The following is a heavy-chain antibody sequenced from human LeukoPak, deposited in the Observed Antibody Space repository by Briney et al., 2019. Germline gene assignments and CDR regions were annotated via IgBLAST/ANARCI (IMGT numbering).Heavy chain of an antibody. CDR3: ARSGYSSGWYQETLGY. CDR2: IRYDGTTI. CDR1: GLTFSNYG. Sequence: PGGSLRLSCVASGLTFSNYGIHWVRQAPGKGLEWVTYIRYDGTTIYYADSVKGRFTISRDNAKNTLYLQMNSLRAEDTAVYYCARSGYSSGWYQETLGYWGQGTLVTVSS. D-gene: IGHD6-19*01. V-gene: IGHV3-30*02. J-gene: IGHJ4*02.